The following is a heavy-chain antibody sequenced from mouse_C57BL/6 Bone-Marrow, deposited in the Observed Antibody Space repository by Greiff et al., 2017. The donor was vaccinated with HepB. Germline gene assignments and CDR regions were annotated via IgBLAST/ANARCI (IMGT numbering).Heavy chain of an antibody. CDR2: IDPSDSET. Sequence: QVQLKQPGAELVRPGSSVKLSCKASGYTFTSYWMHWVKQRPIQGLEWIGNIDPSDSETHYNQKFKDKATLTVDKSSSTAYMQLSSLTSEDSAVYYCAIHYYGSSPFAYWGQGTLVTVSA. D-gene: IGHD1-1*01. J-gene: IGHJ3*01. CDR1: GYTFTSYW. CDR3: AIHYYGSSPFAY. V-gene: IGHV1-52*01.